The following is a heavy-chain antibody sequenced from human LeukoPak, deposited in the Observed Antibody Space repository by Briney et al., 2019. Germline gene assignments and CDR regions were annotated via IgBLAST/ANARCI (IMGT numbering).Heavy chain of an antibody. Sequence: GGSLRLSCAASGFTFSSYWMSWVRQAPGKGLEWVAVISYDGSNKYYADSVKARFTISRDNSKNTLYLQMNSLSADDTAVYYCARDKLRGSAGNYYYMDVWGKGTTVTVSS. CDR2: ISYDGSNK. CDR3: ARDKLRGSAGNYYYMDV. V-gene: IGHV3-30*03. J-gene: IGHJ6*03. D-gene: IGHD1-26*01. CDR1: GFTFSSYW.